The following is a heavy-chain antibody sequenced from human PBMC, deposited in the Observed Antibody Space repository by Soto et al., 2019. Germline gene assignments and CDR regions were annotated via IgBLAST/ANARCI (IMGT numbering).Heavy chain of an antibody. CDR2: IHYSGST. J-gene: IGHJ6*02. Sequence: SETLSLTCTVSGGSISSNIYYWGWIRQPPGKGLEWIGNIHYSGSTYYDSSLKSRVTISVDTSKNQFSLKLSSVTAADTAVYYCARDTRGYCCGGSCYDYPKEYYYGMDVWGQGTTVTVSS. V-gene: IGHV4-39*02. CDR3: ARDTRGYCCGGSCYDYPKEYYYGMDV. D-gene: IGHD2-15*01. CDR1: GGSISSNIYY.